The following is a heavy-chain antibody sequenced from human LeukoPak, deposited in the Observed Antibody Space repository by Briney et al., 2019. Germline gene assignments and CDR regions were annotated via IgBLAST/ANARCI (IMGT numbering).Heavy chain of an antibody. Sequence: SETLSLTCTVSGGSISGYLWTWIRQSPGKVLEWIGYVYDNGDTKYHPSFTGRVSISVAVSKNQFSLKLSSVIAADTAEYYCARQSDYDIDNSHYMDVWGKGTTVTVSS. J-gene: IGHJ6*03. V-gene: IGHV4-59*01. CDR1: GGSISGYL. CDR2: VYDNGDT. D-gene: IGHD3-22*01. CDR3: ARQSDYDIDNSHYMDV.